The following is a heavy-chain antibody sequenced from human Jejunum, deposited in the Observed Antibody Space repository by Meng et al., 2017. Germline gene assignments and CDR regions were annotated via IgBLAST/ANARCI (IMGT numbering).Heavy chain of an antibody. CDR3: ANIGRGNYYDSSIEAFDI. CDR1: GFTFSSYA. CDR2: ISGSGGGI. Sequence: GESLKISCAASGFTFSSYALSWVRQAPGKGLEWVSIISGSGGGIYYADSVKGRFTISRDNSKNTLYLQMNSLRAEDTAVYFCANIGRGNYYDSSIEAFDIWGQGTMVTV. V-gene: IGHV3-23*01. J-gene: IGHJ3*02. D-gene: IGHD3-22*01.